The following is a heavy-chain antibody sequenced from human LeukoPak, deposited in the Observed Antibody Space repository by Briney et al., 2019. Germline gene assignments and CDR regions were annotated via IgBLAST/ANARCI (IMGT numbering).Heavy chain of an antibody. D-gene: IGHD3-22*01. V-gene: IGHV4-31*03. CDR1: GGSISSGGYY. CDR2: IYYSGST. CDR3: ARDRGWLSHDYYYYMDV. Sequence: SQTLSLTCTVSGGSISSGGYYWSWIRQHPGKGLEWIGYIYYSGSTYYNPSLKSRVTISVDTSKNQFSLKLSSVTAADTAVYYCARDRGWLSHDYYYYMDVWGKGTTVTVSS. J-gene: IGHJ6*03.